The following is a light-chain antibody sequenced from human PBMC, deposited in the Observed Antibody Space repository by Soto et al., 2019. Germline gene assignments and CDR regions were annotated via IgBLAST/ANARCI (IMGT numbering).Light chain of an antibody. Sequence: DIVMTQSPLSLPVTPGEPASISCRSSQSLLQTNGYNYLDWYVQKPGHSPQLLIYLASSRASGVHDRFRGSRSGTDFTLEISRVEAEDVGVYYCMQAHQTPYTFGQGTKLEIK. CDR1: QSLLQTNGYNY. J-gene: IGKJ2*01. CDR2: LAS. V-gene: IGKV2-28*01. CDR3: MQAHQTPYT.